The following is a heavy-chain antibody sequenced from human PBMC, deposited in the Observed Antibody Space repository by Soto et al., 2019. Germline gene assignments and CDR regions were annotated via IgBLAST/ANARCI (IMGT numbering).Heavy chain of an antibody. CDR1: GYSFTVYY. V-gene: IGHV1-2*04. CDR3: AAFELGSGWSY. D-gene: IGHD6-19*01. J-gene: IGHJ4*02. Sequence: ASVKVACKASGYSFTVYYMHWVRQAPGQGLEWMGWINPNSGGTNYAQKFQGWVTMTRDTSISTAYMELSRLRSDDTAVYYCAAFELGSGWSYWGQGTLVTVSS. CDR2: INPNSGGT.